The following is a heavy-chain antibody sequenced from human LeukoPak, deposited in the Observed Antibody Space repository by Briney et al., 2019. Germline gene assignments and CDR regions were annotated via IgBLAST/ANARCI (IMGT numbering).Heavy chain of an antibody. Sequence: ASVKVSCKASGYTLSLYGISWVRQAPGQGLEWIGWISGYVGKTEYAQKVQDRVTMTADTYTNTVYLDLRSLRPDDTAMYYCARDRAFGRRLLPSTASDNWGQGTLVTVSS. V-gene: IGHV1-18*01. J-gene: IGHJ4*02. CDR3: ARDRAFGRRLLPSTASDN. D-gene: IGHD3-22*01. CDR1: GYTLSLYG. CDR2: ISGYVGKT.